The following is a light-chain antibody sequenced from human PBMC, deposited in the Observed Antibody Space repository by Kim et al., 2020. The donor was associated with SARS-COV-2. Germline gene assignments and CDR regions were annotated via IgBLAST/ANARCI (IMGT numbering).Light chain of an antibody. CDR3: QAWDSSTAV. J-gene: IGLJ2*01. V-gene: IGLV3-1*01. Sequence: SVSPGQTASISCSVDKLENKYGCWYQQKPGQSPVLVIYHDTERPSGIPERFSGSNSGNTATLTISETQPMDEADYYCQAWDSSTAVFGGGTKLTVL. CDR1: KLENKY. CDR2: HDT.